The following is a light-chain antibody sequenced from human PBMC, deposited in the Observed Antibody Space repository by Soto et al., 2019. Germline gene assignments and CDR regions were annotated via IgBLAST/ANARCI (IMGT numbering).Light chain of an antibody. J-gene: IGKJ4*01. V-gene: IGKV3-20*01. Sequence: EIVLTQSPGTLSLSPGERATLSCRASESVSDNYLAWYQQRSGKAPRLVIYGASSRASAVPDRFSGSGSGADFTLTISRLEPEDFAVYYCQQYGSSPITFGGGTKVEIK. CDR3: QQYGSSPIT. CDR1: ESVSDNY. CDR2: GAS.